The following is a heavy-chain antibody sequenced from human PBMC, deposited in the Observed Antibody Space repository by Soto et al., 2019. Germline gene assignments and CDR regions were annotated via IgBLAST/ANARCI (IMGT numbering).Heavy chain of an antibody. V-gene: IGHV3-23*01. CDR1: GFTFNIYA. CDR2: ISRYGDIT. CDR3: AKDRYLDHDSRGYLFDT. J-gene: IGHJ5*02. D-gene: IGHD3-22*01. Sequence: EVQLLESGGDLIQPGGSLRLSCAASGFTFNIYAMTWFRQAPGKGLEWVSAISRYGDITYYADSVEGRFSISRDNSKNTLYLQMNSLRAEDTAVYYCAKDRYLDHDSRGYLFDTWGQGTLVTVSS.